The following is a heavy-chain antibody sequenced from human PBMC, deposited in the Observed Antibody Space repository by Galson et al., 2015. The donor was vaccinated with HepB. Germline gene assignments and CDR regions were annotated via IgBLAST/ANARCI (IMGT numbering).Heavy chain of an antibody. CDR2: IKSQTEGGTT. Sequence: SLRLSCAASGFTFNNAWMSWVRQAPGKGLEWVGRIKSQTEGGTTDYAAPVKGRFTISRDDSENTFYLQMNSLNTEDTAVYYCTPVALTLKNSSHSYRLVVWGQGTPATVSS. V-gene: IGHV3-15*01. D-gene: IGHD4-23*01. CDR3: TPVALTLKNSSHSYRLVV. J-gene: IGHJ6*02. CDR1: GFTFNNAW.